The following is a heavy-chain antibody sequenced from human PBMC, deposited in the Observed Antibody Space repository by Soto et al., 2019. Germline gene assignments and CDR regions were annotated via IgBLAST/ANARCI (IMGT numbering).Heavy chain of an antibody. CDR3: ARISGRFGASHFDF. CDR2: ILSDVEQ. CDR1: GFSLTNVQKV. V-gene: IGHV2-26*01. Sequence: QVTLKESGPVLVQATETLTLTCNVSGFSLTNVQKVVAWIRQPPGKALEWLAHILSDVEQSYKSSLKKRLTISQDTSKRQVVLVMTNVEPVDTATYYCARISGRFGASHFDFWGQGSSVIVSS. J-gene: IGHJ4*02. D-gene: IGHD3-10*01.